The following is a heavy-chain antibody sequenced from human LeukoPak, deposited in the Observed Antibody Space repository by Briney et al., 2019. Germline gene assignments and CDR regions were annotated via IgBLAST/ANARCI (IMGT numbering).Heavy chain of an antibody. CDR1: GFTFSTCI. Sequence: GGSLRLSCAASGFTFSTCIMNWVRQAPGKGLEWVSSIRSSSDYIYYVDSVKGRFTISRDNAKNSLYLQMNSLRAEDTAVYYCARGNIKFDYWGQGTLATVSS. J-gene: IGHJ4*02. CDR3: ARGNIKFDY. V-gene: IGHV3-21*01. CDR2: IRSSSDYI.